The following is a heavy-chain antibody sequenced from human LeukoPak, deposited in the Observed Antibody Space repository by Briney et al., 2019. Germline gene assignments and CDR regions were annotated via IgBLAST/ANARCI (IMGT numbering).Heavy chain of an antibody. J-gene: IGHJ4*02. Sequence: PGGSLRLSCAASGFAFSGNAMHWVRQGPGKGLEWVSYIAHHGNNKYYADSVKGRFTISRDNSKGTLFLQMNSLRPDDTAVYYCAKDGSWSCTDWGQGTLVTVSS. CDR2: IAHHGNNK. D-gene: IGHD2-8*02. V-gene: IGHV3-30*02. CDR1: GFAFSGNA. CDR3: AKDGSWSCTD.